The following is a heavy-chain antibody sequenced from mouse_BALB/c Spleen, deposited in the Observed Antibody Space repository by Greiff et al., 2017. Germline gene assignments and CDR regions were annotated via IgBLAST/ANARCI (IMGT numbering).Heavy chain of an antibody. Sequence: EVKVEESGPGLVKPSQSLSLTCTVTGYSITSDYAWNWIRQFPGNKLEWMGYISYSGSTSYNPSLKSRISITRDTSKNQFFLQLNSVTTEDTATYYCARYRYDFDYWGQGTTLTVSS. J-gene: IGHJ2*01. D-gene: IGHD2-14*01. CDR1: GYSITSDYA. V-gene: IGHV3-2*02. CDR3: ARYRYDFDY. CDR2: ISYSGST.